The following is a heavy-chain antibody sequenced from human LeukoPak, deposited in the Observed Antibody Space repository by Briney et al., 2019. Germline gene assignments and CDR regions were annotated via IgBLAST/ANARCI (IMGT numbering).Heavy chain of an antibody. Sequence: ASVKVSCKASGYTFTGYYMHWVRQAPGQGLEWMGWINPNSGGTNYAQKFQGRVTMTRDTSISTAYMELSRLRSDDTAVYYCARDQRLPAAMDPGPSYYSYYMDVWGKGTPVTVSS. D-gene: IGHD2-2*01. CDR1: GYTFTGYY. V-gene: IGHV1-2*02. CDR2: INPNSGGT. J-gene: IGHJ6*03. CDR3: ARDQRLPAAMDPGPSYYSYYMDV.